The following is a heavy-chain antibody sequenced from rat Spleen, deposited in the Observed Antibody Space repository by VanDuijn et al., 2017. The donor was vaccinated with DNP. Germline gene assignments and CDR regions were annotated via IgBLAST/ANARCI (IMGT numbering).Heavy chain of an antibody. J-gene: IGHJ2*01. V-gene: IGHV5-22*01. CDR1: GFTFSDYA. CDR2: ISYHGGNT. Sequence: EVQLVESGGGLVQPGNSLKLSCAASGFTFSDYAMAWVRQAPAEGLECVAYISYHGGNTYYGDSVKGRFTISRDNAKSTLYLQMNSLSSEDMATYYCARHRTGNFDYWGQGVMVTVSS. D-gene: IGHD5-1*01. CDR3: ARHRTGNFDY.